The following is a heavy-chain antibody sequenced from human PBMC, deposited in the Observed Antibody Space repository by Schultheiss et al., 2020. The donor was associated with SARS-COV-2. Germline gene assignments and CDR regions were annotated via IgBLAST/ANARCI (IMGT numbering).Heavy chain of an antibody. CDR3: TRHDTAMVSGAGFHP. V-gene: IGHV1-69*13. CDR2: IIPIFGTA. D-gene: IGHD5-18*01. CDR1: GGTFSSYA. Sequence: SVKVSCKASGGTFSSYAISWVRQAPGQGLEWMGGIIPIFGTANYAQKFQGRVTITADESTSTAYMELSSLRSEDTAVYYCTRHDTAMVSGAGFHPWGQGTLVTVSS. J-gene: IGHJ5*02.